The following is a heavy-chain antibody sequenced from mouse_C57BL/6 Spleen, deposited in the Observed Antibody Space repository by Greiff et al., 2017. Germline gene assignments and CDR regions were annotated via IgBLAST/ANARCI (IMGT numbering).Heavy chain of an antibody. Sequence: VQLQQPGAELVRPGTSVKLSCKASGYTFTSYWMHWVKQRPGQGLEWIGVIDPSDSSTNYNQKFKGKATLTVDTSSSTAYMQLSSLTSEDSAVYYCARAAYDSYYFDYWGQGTTLTVSS. CDR3: ARAAYDSYYFDY. CDR1: GYTFTSYW. V-gene: IGHV1-59*01. D-gene: IGHD2-4*01. CDR2: IDPSDSST. J-gene: IGHJ2*01.